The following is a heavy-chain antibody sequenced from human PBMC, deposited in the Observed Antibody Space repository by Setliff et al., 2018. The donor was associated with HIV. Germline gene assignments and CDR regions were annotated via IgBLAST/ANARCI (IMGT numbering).Heavy chain of an antibody. D-gene: IGHD2-15*01. CDR2: IYDSGAT. CDR3: VRHHDSDFSGDPDWFDP. V-gene: IGHV4-59*08. CDR1: GGSISGFY. J-gene: IGHJ5*02. Sequence: PSETLSLTCTVPGGSISGFYWSWIRQSPGNGLEWIGWIYDSGATKYNPSLKSRVAISVDRSKRHFFLKLSSVTAADTAVYYCVRHHDSDFSGDPDWFDPWGQGILVTVSS.